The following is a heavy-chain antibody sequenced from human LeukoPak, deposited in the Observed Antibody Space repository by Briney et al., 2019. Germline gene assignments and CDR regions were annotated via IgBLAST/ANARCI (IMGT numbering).Heavy chain of an antibody. D-gene: IGHD2-15*01. V-gene: IGHV5-51*01. J-gene: IGHJ4*02. CDR3: ARRYCSGGSCFYYFDY. CDR1: GYSFTSYW. CDR2: IYPGDSDT. Sequence: GESLEISCKGYGYSFTSYWIGWVRQMPGKGLEWMGIIYPGDSDTRYSPSFQGQVTISADKSISTAYLQWSSLKASDTAMYYCARRYCSGGSCFYYFDYWGQGTLVTVSS.